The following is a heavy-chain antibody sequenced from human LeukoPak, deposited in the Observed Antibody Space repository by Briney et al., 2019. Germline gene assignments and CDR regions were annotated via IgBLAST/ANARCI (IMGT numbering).Heavy chain of an antibody. CDR2: ISAYNGNT. Sequence: GASVKVSCKASGYTFTSYGISWVRQAPGQGLEWIGWISAYNGNTNYAQKLQGRVTLTADTSTSTAYMELRRLRSDDTAVYYCAKTDYTLNWFDPWGQGALVTVSS. D-gene: IGHD4-11*01. CDR3: AKTDYTLNWFDP. V-gene: IGHV1-18*01. J-gene: IGHJ5*02. CDR1: GYTFTSYG.